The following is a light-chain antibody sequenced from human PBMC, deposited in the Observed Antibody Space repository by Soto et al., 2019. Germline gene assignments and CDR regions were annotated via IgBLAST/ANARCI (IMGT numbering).Light chain of an antibody. CDR2: DAS. Sequence: DIQMTQYPFTLSASVGYRVTITCLASQSINNRLAWHQQKPGKAPKVLICDASSLKSGVPSRFSGSGSGTEFTLTISSLQPDDFATYYCQQYYSYPWTFAQGTKVDIK. J-gene: IGKJ1*01. V-gene: IGKV1-5*01. CDR3: QQYYSYPWT. CDR1: QSINNR.